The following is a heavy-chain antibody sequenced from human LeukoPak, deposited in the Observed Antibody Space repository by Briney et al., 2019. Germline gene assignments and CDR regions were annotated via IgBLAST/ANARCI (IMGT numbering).Heavy chain of an antibody. D-gene: IGHD2-2*01. CDR2: IYYSGIT. CDR1: GGSMSSYY. CDR3: ARAPTDHTSANFNFDY. J-gene: IGHJ4*02. V-gene: IGHV4-59*01. Sequence: SETLSLTCTVSGGSMSSYYWNWIRQPPGKGREWIGYIYYSGITNYTPSLKSRVTISVHTSKNQFSLKLSSVTAADTAVYYCARAPTDHTSANFNFDYWGQGTLVTVSS.